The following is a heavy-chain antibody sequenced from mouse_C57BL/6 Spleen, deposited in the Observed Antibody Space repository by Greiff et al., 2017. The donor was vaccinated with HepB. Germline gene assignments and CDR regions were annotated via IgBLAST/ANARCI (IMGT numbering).Heavy chain of an antibody. J-gene: IGHJ4*01. CDR1: GYSITSGYY. CDR3: ARGNDAMDY. Sequence: EVQVVESGPGLVKPSQSLSLTCSVTGYSITSGYYWNWIRQFPGNKLEWMGYISYDGSNNYNPSLKNRISITRDTSKNQFFLKLNSVTTEDTATYYCARGNDAMDYWGQGTSVTVSS. CDR2: ISYDGSN. V-gene: IGHV3-6*01.